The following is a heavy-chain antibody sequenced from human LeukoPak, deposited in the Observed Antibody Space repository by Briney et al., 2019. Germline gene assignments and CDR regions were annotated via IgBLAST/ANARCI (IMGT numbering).Heavy chain of an antibody. V-gene: IGHV3-64D*09. Sequence: GGSLRLSCSASGFIFSSYAMHWVRQAPGKGLEYVSAISSNGGSTYYADSVKGRFTISRDNSKNTLYLQMSSLRAEDTAVYYCVKSGGSYYYGSGSSLFDYWGQGTLVTVSS. CDR2: ISSNGGST. J-gene: IGHJ4*02. D-gene: IGHD3-10*01. CDR3: VKSGGSYYYGSGSSLFDY. CDR1: GFIFSSYA.